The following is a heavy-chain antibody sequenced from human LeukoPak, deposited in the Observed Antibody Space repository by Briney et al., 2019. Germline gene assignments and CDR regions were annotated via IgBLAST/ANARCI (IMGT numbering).Heavy chain of an antibody. Sequence: ASVKVSCKASGYTFTGYYMHWVRQAPGQGPEWMGWINPNSGGTNYAQKFQGRVTMTRDTSISTAYMELSRLRSDDTAVYYCAREYQIGIYYFDYWGQGTLVTVSS. D-gene: IGHD2-2*01. CDR3: AREYQIGIYYFDY. V-gene: IGHV1-2*02. CDR1: GYTFTGYY. J-gene: IGHJ4*02. CDR2: INPNSGGT.